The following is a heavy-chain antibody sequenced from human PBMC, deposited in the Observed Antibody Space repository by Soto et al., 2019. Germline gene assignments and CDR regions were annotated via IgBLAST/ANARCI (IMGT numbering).Heavy chain of an antibody. CDR1: GDSISSYY. CDR2: LYYGRSA. D-gene: IGHD3-22*01. V-gene: IGHV4-59*01. CDR3: ALRSMVVVPEY. Sequence: QVQLQESGPGLVKPSETLSLTCAVSGDSISSYYCMWIRQPPGKGLESIGYLYYGRSANYNPSLTRPSTLAVDTSTNQCPLTLPSTTAAVTAVYYCALRSMVVVPEYWGQGTLVTVSS. J-gene: IGHJ4*02.